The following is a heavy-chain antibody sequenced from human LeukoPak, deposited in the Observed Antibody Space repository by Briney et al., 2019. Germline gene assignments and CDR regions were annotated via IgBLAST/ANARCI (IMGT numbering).Heavy chain of an antibody. CDR1: GYTFTSYG. CDR2: ISAYNGNT. Sequence: ASVKPSCKASGYTFTSYGISWVRQAPGQGLEWMGWISAYNGNTNYAQKLQGRVTMTTDTSTSTAYMELRSLRSDDTAVYYCASDQYCSGGSCFGYWGQGTLVTVSS. D-gene: IGHD2-15*01. CDR3: ASDQYCSGGSCFGY. V-gene: IGHV1-18*01. J-gene: IGHJ4*02.